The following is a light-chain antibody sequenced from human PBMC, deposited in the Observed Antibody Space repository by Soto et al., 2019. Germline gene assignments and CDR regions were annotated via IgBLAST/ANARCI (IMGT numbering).Light chain of an antibody. CDR1: SSDVGGYNY. V-gene: IGLV2-14*01. CDR2: DVS. CDR3: SSYTSSSTLL. Sequence: QSALTQPASVSGSPGQSITISCTGTSSDVGGYNYVSWYQQHPGKAPKLMIYDVSNRPSGVSNRFSGSKSGNTAFLTISGLQAEDEADYYCSSYTSSSTLLFGTGTKLTVL. J-gene: IGLJ1*01.